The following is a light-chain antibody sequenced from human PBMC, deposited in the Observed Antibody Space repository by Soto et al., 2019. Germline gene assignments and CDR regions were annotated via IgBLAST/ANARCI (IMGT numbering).Light chain of an antibody. CDR3: SSYAGTNRV. J-gene: IGLJ1*01. V-gene: IGLV2-8*01. CDR2: EVS. Sequence: SVLAQPPSASGSPGQSVTISCTGTSSDVGAYNYVSWYQQHPGKAPKVMIYEVSKRPSGVPGRFSGSKSGNTASLTVSGLQAEDEAEYYCSSYAGTNRVFGTGTKVTVL. CDR1: SSDVGAYNY.